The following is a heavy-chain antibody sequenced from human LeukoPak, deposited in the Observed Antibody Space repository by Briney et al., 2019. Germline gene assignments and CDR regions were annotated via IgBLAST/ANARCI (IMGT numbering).Heavy chain of an antibody. J-gene: IGHJ4*02. CDR3: AKDLRQQLIPDY. D-gene: IGHD6-13*01. CDR2: ISGSGVST. CDR1: GFTFSSYA. V-gene: IGHV3-23*01. Sequence: PGGSLRLSCAASGFTFSSYAMSWVRQAPGKGLEWVSAISGSGVSTYYADSVKGRFTISRDNSKNTLYLQMNSLRAEDTAVYYCAKDLRQQLIPDYWGQGTLVTVSS.